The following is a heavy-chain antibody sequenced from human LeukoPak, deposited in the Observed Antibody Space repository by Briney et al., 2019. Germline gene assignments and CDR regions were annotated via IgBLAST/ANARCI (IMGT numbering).Heavy chain of an antibody. CDR1: GFTFSYVW. Sequence: GGSLRLSCAASGFTFSYVWMIWVRQAPGKGLEWVGRIASAAHGGTTDYAAPVKGRFTISRDDSKNTLYLQMNSLKTHDTAVYFCSEGLDYWGQGTLVTVSS. J-gene: IGHJ4*02. CDR3: SEGLDY. V-gene: IGHV3-15*04. CDR2: IASAAHGGTT.